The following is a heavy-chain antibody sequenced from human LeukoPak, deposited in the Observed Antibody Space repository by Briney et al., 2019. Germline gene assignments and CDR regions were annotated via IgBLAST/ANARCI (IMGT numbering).Heavy chain of an antibody. CDR2: VNLQGST. V-gene: IGHV4-4*02. Sequence: PSGTLSLTCGVSGGSITNTNYWTWLRQPPGKGLEWIGEVNLQGSTNYNPSLMGRVAISVGTSESHISLQLTSVTAADTAVYYCAREGGPYRPLDYSGQGTLVTVSS. J-gene: IGHJ4*02. CDR3: AREGGPYRPLDY. CDR1: GGSITNTNY.